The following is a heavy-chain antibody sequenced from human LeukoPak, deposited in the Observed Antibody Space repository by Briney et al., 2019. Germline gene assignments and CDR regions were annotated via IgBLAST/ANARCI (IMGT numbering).Heavy chain of an antibody. CDR1: GYTFTSYD. Sequence: ASVKVSCKASGYTFTSYDINWVRQATGQGLEWMGWMNPNSGNTGYAQKFQGRVTMTRNTSISTAYMELRSLRSEDTAVYYCARYGSGSYYYYYGMDVWGQGTTVTVSS. J-gene: IGHJ6*02. V-gene: IGHV1-8*01. CDR3: ARYGSGSYYYYYGMDV. D-gene: IGHD3-10*01. CDR2: MNPNSGNT.